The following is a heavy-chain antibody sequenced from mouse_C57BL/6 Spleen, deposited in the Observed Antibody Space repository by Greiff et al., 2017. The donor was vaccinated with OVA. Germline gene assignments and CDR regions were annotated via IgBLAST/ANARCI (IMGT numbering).Heavy chain of an antibody. D-gene: IGHD3-2*01. Sequence: QVQLQQPGAELVKPGASVKLSCKASGYTFTSYWMHWVKQRPGQGLEWIGMIHPNSGSTNYNEKFKSKATLTVDKSSSTAYMQLSSLTSEDSAVYYCAREVRQLAWFAYWGQGTLVTVSA. J-gene: IGHJ3*01. V-gene: IGHV1-64*01. CDR3: AREVRQLAWFAY. CDR2: IHPNSGST. CDR1: GYTFTSYW.